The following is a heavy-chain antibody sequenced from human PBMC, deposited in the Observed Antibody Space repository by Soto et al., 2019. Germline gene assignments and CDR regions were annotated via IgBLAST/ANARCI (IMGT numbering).Heavy chain of an antibody. V-gene: IGHV3-13*01. D-gene: IGHD6-19*01. CDR3: ARASSGWYELDY. Sequence: PGGSLRLSCAASGFTFSSYDMHWVRQATGKGLEWVSAIGTAGDTYYPGSVKGRFTISRENAKNSLYLQMNSLRAEDTAVYYCARASSGWYELDYWGQGTLVTVSS. CDR2: IGTAGDT. J-gene: IGHJ4*02. CDR1: GFTFSSYD.